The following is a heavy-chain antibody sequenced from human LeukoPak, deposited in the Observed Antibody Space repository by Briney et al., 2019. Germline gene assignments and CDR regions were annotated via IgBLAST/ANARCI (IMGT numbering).Heavy chain of an antibody. CDR1: GFTFDDYA. CDR2: ISWNSGSI. J-gene: IGHJ3*02. V-gene: IGHV3-9*03. CDR3: AKDRKLYDFWSGYSDAFDI. D-gene: IGHD3-3*01. Sequence: GRSLRLSCAASGFTFDDYAMHWVRQAPGKGLEWVSGISWNSGSIGYADSVKGRFTISRDNAKNSLYLQMNSPRAEDMALYYCAKDRKLYDFWSGYSDAFDIWGQGTMVTVSS.